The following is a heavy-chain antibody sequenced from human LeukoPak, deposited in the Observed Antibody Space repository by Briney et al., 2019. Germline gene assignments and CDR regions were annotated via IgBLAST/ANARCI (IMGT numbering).Heavy chain of an antibody. CDR2: IWYDESNK. J-gene: IGHJ4*02. D-gene: IGHD1-7*01. CDR1: GFTFSSYG. Sequence: TGGSLRLSCAASGFTFSSYGMHWVRQAPGKGLEWVAVIWYDESNKYYADSVKGQFTISRDNSKNTLYLQMNSLRAEDTAVYYCARDELELRGFDYWGQGTLVTVSS. CDR3: ARDELELRGFDY. V-gene: IGHV3-33*01.